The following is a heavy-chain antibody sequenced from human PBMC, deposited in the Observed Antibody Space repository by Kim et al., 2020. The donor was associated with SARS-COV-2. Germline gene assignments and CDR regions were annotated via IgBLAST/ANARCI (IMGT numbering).Heavy chain of an antibody. CDR1: GFTFSEYQ. CDR2: ISSSGSGSTI. CDR3: AREYDTGGYYYYFDY. D-gene: IGHD3-22*01. J-gene: IGHJ4*02. Sequence: GGSLRPSCAASGFTFSEYQMSWIRQAPGKGLEWISYISSSGSGSTIDYADSVRGRFTISRDNAKKSLYLQMSSLRAEDTAVYYCAREYDTGGYYYYFDYWGQGTLVTVSS. V-gene: IGHV3-11*04.